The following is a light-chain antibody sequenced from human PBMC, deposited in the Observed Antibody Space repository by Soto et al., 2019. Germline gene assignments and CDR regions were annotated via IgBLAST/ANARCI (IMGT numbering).Light chain of an antibody. CDR2: SVS. V-gene: IGKV3-20*01. CDR1: QSVGRSY. CDR3: QQYDGSPIT. Sequence: DIVLTQSPGTLPLSPGERATLSCRASQSVGRSYLAWYQQKPGQAPRLLISSVSKRATGIPDRFSGGGSGTDFTLTISRVEPEDFALYICQQYDGSPITFGQGARLEIK. J-gene: IGKJ5*01.